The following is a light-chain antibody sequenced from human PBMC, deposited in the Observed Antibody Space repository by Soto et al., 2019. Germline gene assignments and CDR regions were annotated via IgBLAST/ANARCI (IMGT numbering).Light chain of an antibody. V-gene: IGKV3-20*01. J-gene: IGKJ4*01. CDR1: QSVSSSS. CDR3: QQYGSSPSVT. Sequence: EIVLTQSPGTLSLSPGERATLSCRASQSVSSSSLAWYQQKPGQAPSLLIYGASSRATGIPDRFSGSGSGTDFTLTISRLEPEDFAVYYCQQYGSSPSVTFGGGTKVEIK. CDR2: GAS.